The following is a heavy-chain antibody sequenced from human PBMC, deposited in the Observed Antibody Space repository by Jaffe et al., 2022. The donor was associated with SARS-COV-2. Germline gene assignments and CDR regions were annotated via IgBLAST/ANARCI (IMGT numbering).Heavy chain of an antibody. CDR3: ARAPLPLWFGESLRYGMDV. CDR1: GGSFSGYY. V-gene: IGHV4-34*01. CDR2: INHSGST. D-gene: IGHD3-10*01. J-gene: IGHJ6*02. Sequence: QVQLQQWGAGLLKPSETLSLTCAVYGGSFSGYYWSWIRQPPGKGLEWIGEINHSGSTNYNPSLKSRVTISVDTSKNQFSLKLSSVTAADTAVYYCARAPLPLWFGESLRYGMDVWGQGTTVTVSS.